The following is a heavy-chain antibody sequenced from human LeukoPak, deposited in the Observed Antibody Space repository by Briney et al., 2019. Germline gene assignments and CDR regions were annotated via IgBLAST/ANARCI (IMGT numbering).Heavy chain of an antibody. J-gene: IGHJ6*03. CDR2: INHSGST. CDR3: ARVFRLFCMDV. CDR1: GGSISSGGYY. Sequence: PSETLCLTCTVSGGSISSGGYYWSWTRQPPGKGLEWIGEINHSGSTNYNPSLKSRVTISVDTSKNQFSLKLSSVTAADTAVYYCARVFRLFCMDVWGKGTTVTVSS. V-gene: IGHV4-39*07. D-gene: IGHD3-10*02.